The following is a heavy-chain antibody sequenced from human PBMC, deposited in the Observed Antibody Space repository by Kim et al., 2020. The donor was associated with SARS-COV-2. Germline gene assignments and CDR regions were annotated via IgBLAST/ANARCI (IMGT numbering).Heavy chain of an antibody. CDR3: ASALGH. V-gene: IGHV4-4*07. D-gene: IGHD3-16*02. Sequence: YTGGRTNYNPALQSRVTMSADTSKTQFSLKLCSVTAADTAVYYCASALGHWGQGTLVTGSS. CDR2: YTGGRT. J-gene: IGHJ4*02.